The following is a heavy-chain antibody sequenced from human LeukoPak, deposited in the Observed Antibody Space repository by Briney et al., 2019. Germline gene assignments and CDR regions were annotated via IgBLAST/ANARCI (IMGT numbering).Heavy chain of an antibody. CDR2: ISSSSSYI. V-gene: IGHV3-21*01. CDR3: ARDPRDGYDFDY. D-gene: IGHD5-24*01. J-gene: IGHJ4*02. CDR1: GFTFSSYS. Sequence: PGGSLRLSCAASGFTFSSYSMNWVRQAPGKGLEWVSSISSSSSYIYYADSVKGRLTISRDNAKNSLYLQMNSLRAEDTAVYYCARDPRDGYDFDYWGQGTLVTVSS.